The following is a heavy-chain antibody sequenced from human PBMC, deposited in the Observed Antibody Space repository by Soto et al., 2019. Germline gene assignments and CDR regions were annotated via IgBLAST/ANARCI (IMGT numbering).Heavy chain of an antibody. CDR3: ASQSYGFLNWLDA. CDR1: GFTFSSYA. D-gene: IGHD5-18*01. CDR2: ISGSGGST. V-gene: IGHV3-23*01. J-gene: IGHJ5*02. Sequence: PGGSLRLSCAASGFTFSSYAMSWVRQAPGKGLEWVSAISGSGGSTYYADSVKGRFTISRDNSKNTLYLQMNSLRAEDTAVYYCASQSYGFLNWLDAWGQGTLVTVYS.